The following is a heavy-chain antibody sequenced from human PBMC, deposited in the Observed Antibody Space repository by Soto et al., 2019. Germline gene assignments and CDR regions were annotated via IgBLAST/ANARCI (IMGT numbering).Heavy chain of an antibody. CDR2: MNPNSGNT. V-gene: IGHV1-8*01. Sequence: ASVKVSCKASGYTFTSYDINWVRQATGQGLEWMGWMNPNSGNTGYAQKFQGRVTMTRNTSISTAYMELSSLRSEDTAVYYCARGLTYYDFWSGYYSSTPDAFDIWGQGTMVIVSS. CDR1: GYTFTSYD. CDR3: ARGLTYYDFWSGYYSSTPDAFDI. D-gene: IGHD3-3*01. J-gene: IGHJ3*02.